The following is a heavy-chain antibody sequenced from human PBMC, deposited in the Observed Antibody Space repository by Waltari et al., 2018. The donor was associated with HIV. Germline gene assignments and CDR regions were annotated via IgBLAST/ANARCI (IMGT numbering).Heavy chain of an antibody. J-gene: IGHJ4*02. CDR2: ISVDGENK. Sequence: QVQLVESGGGVVQPGGSLKLSCAASGFSFSNHAMHWVRQAPGKGLEWVSRISVDGENKKYPESVKGRFTGSRDNSNNTVYLQMSSLRPGDTAVYYCAREGDCFSNKCSGGLMSYWGQGALVTVSS. CDR1: GFSFSNHA. D-gene: IGHD2-2*01. V-gene: IGHV3-30*04. CDR3: AREGDCFSNKCSGGLMSY.